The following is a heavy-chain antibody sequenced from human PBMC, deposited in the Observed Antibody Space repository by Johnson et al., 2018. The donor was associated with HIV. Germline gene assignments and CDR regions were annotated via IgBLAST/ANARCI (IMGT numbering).Heavy chain of an antibody. CDR1: GFTFSSYG. D-gene: IGHD3-22*01. V-gene: IGHV3-30*02. CDR3: AKESSYYYDNSGPY. CDR2: IRYDGSNK. J-gene: IGHJ3*01. Sequence: QVLLVESGGGVVQPGGSLRLSCAASGFTFSSYGLNWVRQAPGKGLQWVAFIRYDGSNKYYVDSVKGRFTISRDSSKNTLYLQMNSLRAEDTAVYYCAKESSYYYDNSGPYWGQGTMVTVSS.